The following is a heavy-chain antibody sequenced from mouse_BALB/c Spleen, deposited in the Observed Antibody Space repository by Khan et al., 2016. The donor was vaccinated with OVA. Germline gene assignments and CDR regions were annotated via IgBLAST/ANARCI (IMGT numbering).Heavy chain of an antibody. V-gene: IGHV5-6*01. CDR1: GFTFSSYS. D-gene: IGHD4-1*01. J-gene: IGHJ3*01. Sequence: DVHLVESGGDLMKPGGSLKLSCAASGFTFSSYSMSWVRQIPDKRLEWVASISSDGDYTYYPDSVKGRFTISRDNAKNTLYLQMSSLKSEDTAMYYCAIHLTGSFAYWGQGTLVTVSA. CDR2: ISSDGDYT. CDR3: AIHLTGSFAY.